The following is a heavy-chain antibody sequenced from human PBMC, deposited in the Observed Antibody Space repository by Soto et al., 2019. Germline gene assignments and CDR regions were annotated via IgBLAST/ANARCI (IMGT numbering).Heavy chain of an antibody. V-gene: IGHV3-30*18. J-gene: IGHJ4*02. CDR2: ISFDGSNK. CDR1: GFTFSSYG. D-gene: IGHD6-13*01. CDR3: ANGGYLGYSSIKGY. Sequence: QVQLVESGGGVVQPGRSLRLSCAASGFTFSSYGMHWVRQAPGKGLEWVAVISFDGSNKYYADSVKGRFTISRDNSKNTLYLQMNRLRAEDTAVDHCANGGYLGYSSIKGYWGQGTLVTVSS.